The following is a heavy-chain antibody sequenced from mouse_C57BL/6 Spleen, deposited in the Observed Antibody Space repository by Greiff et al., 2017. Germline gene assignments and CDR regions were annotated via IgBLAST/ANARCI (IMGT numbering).Heavy chain of an antibody. D-gene: IGHD2-3*01. V-gene: IGHV1-81*01. CDR2: IYPRSGNT. CDR3: AISFYDGYYLYAMDY. J-gene: IGHJ4*01. CDR1: GYTFTSYG. Sequence: QVQLQQSGAELARPGASVKLSCKASGYTFTSYGISWVKQRTGQGLEWIGEIYPRSGNTYYNEKFKGKATLTADKSSSTAYMELRSLTSEDSAVYVCAISFYDGYYLYAMDYWGQGTSVTVSS.